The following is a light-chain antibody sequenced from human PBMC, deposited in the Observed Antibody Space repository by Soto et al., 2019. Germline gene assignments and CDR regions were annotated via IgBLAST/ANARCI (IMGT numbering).Light chain of an antibody. Sequence: EIVMTQSPATLSVSPGERATLSCRASQSVGSDLAWYQQKPGQAPRLLIYDASNRATGIPARFSGSGSGTDFTLTISSLEPEDFAVYYCQQRSNWPPSITFGQGTRLEIK. V-gene: IGKV3-11*01. CDR1: QSVGSD. CDR3: QQRSNWPPSIT. J-gene: IGKJ5*01. CDR2: DAS.